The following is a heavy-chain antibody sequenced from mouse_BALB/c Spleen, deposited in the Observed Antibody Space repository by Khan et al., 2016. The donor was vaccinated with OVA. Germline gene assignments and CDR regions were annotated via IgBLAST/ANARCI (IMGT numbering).Heavy chain of an antibody. CDR1: GYSITSDYA. CDR3: AMSGTITTVVATDFDY. Sequence: EVQLQESGPGLVKPSQSLSLTCTVTGYSITSDYAWNWIRQFPGNKLEWMGYIKYSGSTSYNPSLKSRISITRDTSKNQFFLQLNSVTTEDTATSYCAMSGTITTVVATDFDYLGQGTTLTVSS. V-gene: IGHV3-2*02. CDR2: IKYSGST. D-gene: IGHD1-1*01. J-gene: IGHJ2*01.